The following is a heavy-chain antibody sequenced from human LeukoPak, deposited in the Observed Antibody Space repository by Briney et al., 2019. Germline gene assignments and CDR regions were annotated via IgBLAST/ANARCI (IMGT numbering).Heavy chain of an antibody. D-gene: IGHD6-19*01. CDR3: TRNSGWYGIS. CDR1: AFTLSSKE. V-gene: IGHV3-23*01. CDR2: IGYGGADS. Sequence: AGYLSLSCTVSAFTLSSKEMTWFRQAPGKGLEWVSSIGYGGADSHYADSVKGRFTISRANSKNTLYLQLSSLRADDTAVYYCTRNSGWYGISWGQGTLVTVSS. J-gene: IGHJ4*02.